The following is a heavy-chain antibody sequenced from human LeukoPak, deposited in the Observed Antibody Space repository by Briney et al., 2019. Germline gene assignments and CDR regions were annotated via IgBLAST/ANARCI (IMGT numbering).Heavy chain of an antibody. CDR3: TIGNP. J-gene: IGHJ5*02. V-gene: IGHV3-15*01. CDR2: IKSKILGGTT. Sequence: GGSLRLSCGTSGFTFSNASISWVRQAPGKGLEWVGLIKSKILGGTTHYAAPVKGRFTISRDDSKDTLYLQMNSLKPEDTAVYYCTIGNPWGQGTLVTVSS. CDR1: GFTFSNAS.